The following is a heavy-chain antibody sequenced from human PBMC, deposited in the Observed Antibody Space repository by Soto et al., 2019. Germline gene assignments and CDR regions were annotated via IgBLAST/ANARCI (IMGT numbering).Heavy chain of an antibody. CDR2: ISGSGGST. Sequence: PGGSLRLSCAASGFTFSSYAMSWARQAPGKGLEWVSAISGSGGSTYYADSVKGRFTISRDNSKNTLYLQMNSLRAEDTAVYYCAKDRVVLSGGMDVWGQGTTVTVSS. CDR3: AKDRVVLSGGMDV. CDR1: GFTFSSYA. D-gene: IGHD2-21*01. J-gene: IGHJ6*02. V-gene: IGHV3-23*01.